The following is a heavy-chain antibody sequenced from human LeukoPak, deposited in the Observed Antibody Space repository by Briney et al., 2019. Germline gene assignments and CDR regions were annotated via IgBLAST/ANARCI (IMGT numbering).Heavy chain of an antibody. CDR1: GFILSSYW. CDR2: ITSDGSST. CDR3: ARDINWALGNP. D-gene: IGHD1-1*01. J-gene: IGHJ5*02. V-gene: IGHV3-74*01. Sequence: GGSLRLSCAASGFILSSYWMHWVRQAPGKGLVWVSRITSDGSSTIYADSVKGRFTSSRDNAKNTLYLQMNSLRVEDTAVYYCARDINWALGNPWGQGTLVIVSS.